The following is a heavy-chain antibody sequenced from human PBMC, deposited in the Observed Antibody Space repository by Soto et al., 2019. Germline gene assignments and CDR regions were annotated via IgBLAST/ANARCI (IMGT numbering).Heavy chain of an antibody. CDR1: GGSISSGGYS. D-gene: IGHD1-1*01. Sequence: TLSLTCAVSGGSISSGGYSWNWIPQPPGKGLEWIGYIYHSGSTLYNPSHKSRVTISVDKSKNQFSLKLSSVTAADTAVYYCARDQLEGNWFDPWGQGTLVTVSS. CDR3: ARDQLEGNWFDP. V-gene: IGHV4-30-2*01. CDR2: IYHSGST. J-gene: IGHJ5*02.